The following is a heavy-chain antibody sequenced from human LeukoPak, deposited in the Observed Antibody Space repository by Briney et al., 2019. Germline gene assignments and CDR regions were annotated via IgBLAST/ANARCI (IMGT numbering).Heavy chain of an antibody. J-gene: IGHJ4*02. CDR1: GFTFSSYA. D-gene: IGHD1/OR15-1a*01. Sequence: GRSLRLSCATSGFTFSSYAMHWVRQAPGKGLEWVALISYDGINQYYADSVKGRFIISRDNSKNTLYLQLNSLRLEDTAVYYCTLTTFGVVYYFDYWGQGTLVTVSS. CDR2: ISYDGINQ. CDR3: TLTTFGVVYYFDY. V-gene: IGHV3-30*04.